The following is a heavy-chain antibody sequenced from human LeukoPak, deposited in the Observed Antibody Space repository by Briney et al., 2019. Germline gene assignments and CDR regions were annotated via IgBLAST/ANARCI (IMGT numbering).Heavy chain of an antibody. V-gene: IGHV4-39*01. D-gene: IGHD2-2*01. CDR2: IYYSGST. J-gene: IGHJ2*01. CDR1: GGSFTSSSYY. Sequence: ASETLSLTCTVSGGSFTSSSYYWGWIRQPPGKGLEWIGSIYYSGSTYYNPSLKSQVTISVDTSKNQFSLKLSSVTAADTAVYYCAKATQEYCSSTSCYQHWYFDLWGRGTPVTVSS. CDR3: AKATQEYCSSTSCYQHWYFDL.